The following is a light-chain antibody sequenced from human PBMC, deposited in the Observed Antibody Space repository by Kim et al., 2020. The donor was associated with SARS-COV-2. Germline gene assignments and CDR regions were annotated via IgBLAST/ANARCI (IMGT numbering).Light chain of an antibody. CDR2: RDS. Sequence: VALGQTARITCGGNNIGSKKVHWYQQKPGQAPVLVIYRDSNRPSGIPERCSGSNSGNTATLTISRAQAGDEADYYCQVWDSSTYVFGTGTKVTVL. J-gene: IGLJ1*01. V-gene: IGLV3-9*01. CDR1: NIGSKK. CDR3: QVWDSSTYV.